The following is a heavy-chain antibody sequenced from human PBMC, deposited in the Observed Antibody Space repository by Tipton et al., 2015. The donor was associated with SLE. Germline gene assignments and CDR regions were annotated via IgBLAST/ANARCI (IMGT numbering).Heavy chain of an antibody. J-gene: IGHJ2*01. V-gene: IGHV4-59*01. Sequence: TLSLTCTVSGGSISSYYWSWIRQPPGKGLEWIGYIYYSGSTNYNPSLKSRVTISVDTSKNQFSLKLSSVTAADTAVYYCARVAWAAACNWYFDLWGRGTLVTVSS. CDR2: IYYSGST. D-gene: IGHD6-13*01. CDR1: GGSISSYY. CDR3: ARVAWAAACNWYFDL.